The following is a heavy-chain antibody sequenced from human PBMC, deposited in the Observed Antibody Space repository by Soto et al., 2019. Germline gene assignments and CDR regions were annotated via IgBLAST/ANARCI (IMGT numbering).Heavy chain of an antibody. J-gene: IGHJ6*03. CDR3: ARRGYSSSSEGYYYYSYMDV. CDR2: ISAYNGNT. Sequence: ASVKVSCKASGYTFTRYGISWVRQAPGQRLEWMGWISAYNGNTNYAQKLQGRVTMTTDTSTSTAYMELRSLRSDDTAVYYCARRGYSSSSEGYYYYSYMDVWGKGTTVTVAS. CDR1: GYTFTRYG. V-gene: IGHV1-18*01. D-gene: IGHD6-6*01.